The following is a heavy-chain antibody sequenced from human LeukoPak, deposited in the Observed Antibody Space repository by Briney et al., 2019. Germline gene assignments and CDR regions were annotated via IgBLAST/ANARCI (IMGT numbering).Heavy chain of an antibody. J-gene: IGHJ4*02. CDR3: AKDLYRSPQIDN. Sequence: PGGSLRLSCAASGFTFSTYGMHRVRQAPGKGLEWVAVISYDGTNKYYADSVKGRITISRDNSKNTLDLQMDSLRAEDTAVYYCAKDLYRSPQIDNWGQGTLVTVSS. V-gene: IGHV3-30*18. CDR2: ISYDGTNK. CDR1: GFTFSTYG. D-gene: IGHD4-11*01.